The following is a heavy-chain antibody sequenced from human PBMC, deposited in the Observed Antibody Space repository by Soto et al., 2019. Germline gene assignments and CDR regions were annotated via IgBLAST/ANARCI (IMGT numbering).Heavy chain of an antibody. CDR3: ARRHTYYYYYGMDV. J-gene: IGHJ6*02. CDR2: MNPNSGNT. V-gene: IGHV1-8*01. Sequence: QVQLVQSGAEVKKPGASVKVSCKASGYTFTSYDINWVRQATGQGLEWMGWMNPNSGNTGYAQKYQGRDTMPRNTSISTAYMELSSLRSEDTAVYYCARRHTYYYYYGMDVWGQGTTVTVSS. CDR1: GYTFTSYD.